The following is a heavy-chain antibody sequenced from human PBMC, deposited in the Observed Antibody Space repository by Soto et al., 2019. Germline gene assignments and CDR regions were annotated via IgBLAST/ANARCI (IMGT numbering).Heavy chain of an antibody. CDR3: AKLPPTPDWFDP. CDR1: GYTFTGYF. J-gene: IGHJ5*02. D-gene: IGHD1-26*01. V-gene: IGHV1-2*06. CDR2: INPNSGET. Sequence: QVQLVQSGAEVKKPGTSVKVSCKASGYTFTGYFIHWLRHAPGQGLEWMGRINPNSGETKYARKFHDRVTMTRDTSSNTDDMELSSLRSDDTAIYYCAKLPPTPDWFDPWGQGTLVTVSS.